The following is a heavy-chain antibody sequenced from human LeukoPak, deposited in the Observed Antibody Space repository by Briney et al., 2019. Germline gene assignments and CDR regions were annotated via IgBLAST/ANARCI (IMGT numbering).Heavy chain of an antibody. CDR3: ARVRLGSKGIVVVPALPFDY. J-gene: IGHJ4*02. V-gene: IGHV1-8*01. CDR1: GYTFTSYD. Sequence: ASVKVSCKASGYTFTSYDINWVRPATGQGLAWMGWMNPNSGNTGYAQKFQGRVTMTRNTSISTAYMELSSLRSEDTAVYYCARVRLGSKGIVVVPALPFDYWGQGTLVTVSS. CDR2: MNPNSGNT. D-gene: IGHD2-2*01.